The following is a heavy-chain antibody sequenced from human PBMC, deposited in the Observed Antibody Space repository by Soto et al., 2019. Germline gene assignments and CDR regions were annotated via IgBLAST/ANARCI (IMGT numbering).Heavy chain of an antibody. Sequence: GGSLRLSCAASGFTFSSYGMHWVRQAPGKGLEWVAVIWYDGSNKYYAESVKGRFTISRDNSNNTLYLQMNSLRAEGTAVYYCARDFHPQLRFLEWLGMDVWGQGTTVTVSS. D-gene: IGHD3-3*01. J-gene: IGHJ6*02. CDR2: IWYDGSNK. CDR1: GFTFSSYG. CDR3: ARDFHPQLRFLEWLGMDV. V-gene: IGHV3-33*01.